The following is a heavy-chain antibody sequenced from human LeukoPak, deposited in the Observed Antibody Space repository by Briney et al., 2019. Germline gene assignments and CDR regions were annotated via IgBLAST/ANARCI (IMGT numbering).Heavy chain of an antibody. CDR1: GYTFTSYY. V-gene: IGHV1-46*01. CDR3: ARDSRYYDSSTYYFDY. CDR2: INPSGGST. J-gene: IGHJ4*02. D-gene: IGHD3-22*01. Sequence: ASVKVSCKASGYTFTSYYMHWVRQAPGQGLEWMGIINPSGGSTSYAQKFQGRVTMTRDTSTSTVYMELSSLRSEDTAVYYCARDSRYYDSSTYYFDYWGQGTLATVSS.